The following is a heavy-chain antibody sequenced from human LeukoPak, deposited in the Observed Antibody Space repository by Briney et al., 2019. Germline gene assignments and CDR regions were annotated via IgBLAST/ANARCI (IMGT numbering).Heavy chain of an antibody. Sequence: GGSLRLSCTTSGFRFGDYAMAWVRQTPGKGLECVGSINGRIIEYPASVKGRFSISRDDSRNTAYLQMNTLKIEDTAVYYCTRWRGTSMLYDWGQGTLVTVSS. J-gene: IGHJ4*02. CDR3: TRWRGTSMLYD. V-gene: IGHV3-49*04. CDR1: GFRFGDYA. D-gene: IGHD2-8*01. CDR2: INGRII.